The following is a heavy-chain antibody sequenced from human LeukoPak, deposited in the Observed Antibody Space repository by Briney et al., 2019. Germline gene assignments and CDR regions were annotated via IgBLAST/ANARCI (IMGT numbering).Heavy chain of an antibody. Sequence: SETLSLTCAVYGGSFSGYYWSWIRQPPGKGLEWIGEINHSGSTNYNPSLKSRVTISVDASKNQFSLKLSSVTAADTAVYYCARGRILWFGELFPRWFDPWGQGTLVTVSS. CDR3: ARGRILWFGELFPRWFDP. V-gene: IGHV4-34*01. CDR1: GGSFSGYY. D-gene: IGHD3-10*01. CDR2: INHSGST. J-gene: IGHJ5*02.